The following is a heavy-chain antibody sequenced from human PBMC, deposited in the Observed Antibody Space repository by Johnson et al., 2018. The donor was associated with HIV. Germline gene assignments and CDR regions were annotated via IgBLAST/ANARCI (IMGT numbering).Heavy chain of an antibody. CDR1: GFTVSSNY. Sequence: VQLVESGGGAVQPGGSLRLSCAASGFTVSSNYMSWVRQAPGKGLEWVLVIYSGGSTYYADSVKGRFTISRDNSKNTLYLQMNSLRAEDTAVYYCARWGVVTPHAFDIWGQGTMVTVSS. CDR2: IYSGGST. D-gene: IGHD4-23*01. CDR3: ARWGVVTPHAFDI. V-gene: IGHV3-66*02. J-gene: IGHJ3*02.